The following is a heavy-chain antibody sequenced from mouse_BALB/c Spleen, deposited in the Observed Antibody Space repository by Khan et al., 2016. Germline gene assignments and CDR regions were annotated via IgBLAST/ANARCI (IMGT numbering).Heavy chain of an antibody. CDR1: GFTFSNYW. CDR3: WILQ. Sequence: EVKLEASGGGLVQPGGSMKLSCVASGFTFSNYWMSWVRQSPEKGLEWVAEIRLKSDAYVTHYAESDKWRLTISRDDSKSSAYQQMNNLRAEDTGSYYCWILQWGQGTTLTVSS. CDR2: IRLKSDAYVT. V-gene: IGHV6-6*02. J-gene: IGHJ2*01. D-gene: IGHD6-1*01.